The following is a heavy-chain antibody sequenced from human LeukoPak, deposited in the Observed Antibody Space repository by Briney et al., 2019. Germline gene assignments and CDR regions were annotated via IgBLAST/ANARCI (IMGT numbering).Heavy chain of an antibody. CDR2: INHSGNT. J-gene: IGHJ4*02. Sequence: ASETLSLTCAVYGGSFSGDYWSWIRQPPGKGLDWIGEINHSGNTNYNPSLKSRVTMSVDTSKNQFSLKLSSVTAADTAVYYCARGLRPYYSLGPGEYWGQGTLVTVSS. V-gene: IGHV4-34*01. D-gene: IGHD3-10*01. CDR1: GGSFSGDY. CDR3: ARGLRPYYSLGPGEY.